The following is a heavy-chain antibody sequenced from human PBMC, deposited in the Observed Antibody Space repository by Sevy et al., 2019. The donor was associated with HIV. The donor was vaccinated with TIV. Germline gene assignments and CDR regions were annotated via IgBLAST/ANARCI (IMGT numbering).Heavy chain of an antibody. CDR1: GFTFSGAW. J-gene: IGHJ4*02. CDR3: TTDLGIYASK. CDR2: IKSETDGGAT. V-gene: IGHV3-15*01. D-gene: IGHD3-16*01. Sequence: GGSLRLSCAASGFTFSGAWMNWVRQVPGKGLEWLGRIKSETDGGATDYAAPVKGRFTISRDDSKKTVYLQVNSLQVEDTAVYYCTTDLGIYASKWGQGTLVTVSS.